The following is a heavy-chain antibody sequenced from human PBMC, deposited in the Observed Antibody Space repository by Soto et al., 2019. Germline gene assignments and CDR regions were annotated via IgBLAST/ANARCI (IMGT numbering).Heavy chain of an antibody. Sequence: EVQLVESGGGLVQPGGSLKLSCAASGFTFSDSAMHWVRQASGKGLEWVGRIRSKANSYATAYAASVKGRFTISRDDSKNTAYLQMNSPKTEDTAVYYGTSLTGCNSAYWGQGTLFTVSS. D-gene: IGHD4-4*01. CDR1: GFTFSDSA. V-gene: IGHV3-73*01. CDR3: TSLTGCNSAY. CDR2: IRSKANSYAT. J-gene: IGHJ4*02.